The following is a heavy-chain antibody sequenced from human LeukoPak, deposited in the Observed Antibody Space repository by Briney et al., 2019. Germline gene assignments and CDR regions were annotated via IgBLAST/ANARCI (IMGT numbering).Heavy chain of an antibody. CDR2: ISGSGGST. CDR3: AKASEDTAMANDY. D-gene: IGHD5-18*01. V-gene: IGHV3-23*01. CDR1: GFTFSSYS. J-gene: IGHJ4*02. Sequence: GGSLRLSCAASGFTFSSYSMNWVRQAPGKGLEWVSAISGSGGSTYYADSVKGRFTISRDNSKNTLYLQMNSLRAEDTAVYYCAKASEDTAMANDYWGQGTLVTVSS.